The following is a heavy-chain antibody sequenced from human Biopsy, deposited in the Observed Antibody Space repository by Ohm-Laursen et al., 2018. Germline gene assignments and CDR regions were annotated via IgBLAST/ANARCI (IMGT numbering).Heavy chain of an antibody. Sequence: SETLSLTCAVSGGSISGYYWSWIRQPPGKGLEWIGEINHRGHTDYNASLKGRVSISVDTSKNQLSLNLTSVTAADTALYFCARHPTGFWFDPWGHGTLVTVSS. CDR1: GGSISGYY. V-gene: IGHV4-34*01. J-gene: IGHJ5*02. CDR2: INHRGHT. CDR3: ARHPTGFWFDP.